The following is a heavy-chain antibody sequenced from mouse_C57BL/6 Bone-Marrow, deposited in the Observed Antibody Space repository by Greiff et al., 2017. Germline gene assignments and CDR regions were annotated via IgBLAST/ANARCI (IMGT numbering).Heavy chain of an antibody. CDR3: ARMLNDYGRIPWVAY. V-gene: IGHV8-8*01. Sequence: QVTLKVSGPGILPPSQTLSLTCSFSGFSLSTFGLGVGWIRQPSGKGLEWLAHIWWDDDKNYNPALKSRLTISKDTSKNQVFLKIANVDTAETATYYWARMLNDYGRIPWVAYWGQGTLVTVAA. J-gene: IGHJ3*01. CDR2: IWWDDDK. D-gene: IGHD1-1*01. CDR1: GFSLSTFGLG.